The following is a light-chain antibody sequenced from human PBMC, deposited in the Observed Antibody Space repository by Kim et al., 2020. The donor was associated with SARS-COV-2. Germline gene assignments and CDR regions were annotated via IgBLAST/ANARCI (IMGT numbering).Light chain of an antibody. J-gene: IGLJ3*02. CDR3: QSYDSSLSGWV. CDR1: SSNSGAGYD. CDR2: GNS. V-gene: IGLV1-40*01. Sequence: QRVTIACTGCSSNSGAGYDVHWYQQLPGTAPKLLIYGNSNRPSGVPDRFSGSKSGTSASLAITGLQAEDEADYYCQSYDSSLSGWVFGGGTQLTVL.